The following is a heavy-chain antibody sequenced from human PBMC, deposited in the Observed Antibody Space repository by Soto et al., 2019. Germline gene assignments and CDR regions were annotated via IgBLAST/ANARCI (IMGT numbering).Heavy chain of an antibody. CDR2: INHSGSI. V-gene: IGHV4-34*01. CDR3: ARLTYSSSADY. CDR1: GGSVGGYY. J-gene: IGHJ4*02. D-gene: IGHD6-13*01. Sequence: SETLSLTCAVYGGSVGGYYWSWVRQPPGEGLEWIGEINHSGSITYAPSLQSRVTISVDNSKNQFSLKLSSVTAADTAVYYCARLTYSSSADYWGQGTLVTVSS.